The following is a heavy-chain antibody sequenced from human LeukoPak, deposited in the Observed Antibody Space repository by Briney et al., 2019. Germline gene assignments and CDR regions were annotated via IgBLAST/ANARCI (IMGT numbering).Heavy chain of an antibody. CDR3: AKDLTRGEIGIVVRGPVD. J-gene: IGHJ4*02. CDR2: ISYDGSND. D-gene: IGHD2-2*01. Sequence: GRSLRLSCAASGFTFSSYGMHRVRQAPGKGLEWVALISYDGSNDYYADSVKGRFTISRDNSKNTLYLQMNSLRTEDTAVYYCAKDLTRGEIGIVVRGPVDWGQGTLVTVSS. V-gene: IGHV3-30*18. CDR1: GFTFSSYG.